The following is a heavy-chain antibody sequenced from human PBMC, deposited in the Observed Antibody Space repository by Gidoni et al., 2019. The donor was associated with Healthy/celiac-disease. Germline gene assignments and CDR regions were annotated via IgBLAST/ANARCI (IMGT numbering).Heavy chain of an antibody. Sequence: EVQLVESGGGLVQPGGSLSLSCAASGFTFTSDRMIWVRQASGRGMEWVSYISSSSSTIYYSDSVQGRFTISRDNAKNSLYLQMNSLRDEDTAVYYCARDLGPRWATVTTTGDASYYFDYWGQGTLVTVSS. CDR2: ISSSSSTI. D-gene: IGHD4-17*01. J-gene: IGHJ4*02. CDR1: GFTFTSDR. V-gene: IGHV3-48*02. CDR3: ARDLGPRWATVTTTGDASYYFDY.